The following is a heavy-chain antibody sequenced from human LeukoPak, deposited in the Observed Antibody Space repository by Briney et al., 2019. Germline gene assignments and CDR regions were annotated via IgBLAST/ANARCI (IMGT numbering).Heavy chain of an antibody. V-gene: IGHV3-30*02. CDR3: AKDRPSLTPLDY. Sequence: SVKGRFTISRDNSKNTLSLQMNSLRAADTALYYCAKDRPSLTPLDYWGQGTLVTVSS. D-gene: IGHD4-23*01. J-gene: IGHJ4*02.